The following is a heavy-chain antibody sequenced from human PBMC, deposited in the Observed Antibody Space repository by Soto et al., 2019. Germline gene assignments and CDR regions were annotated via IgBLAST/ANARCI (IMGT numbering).Heavy chain of an antibody. D-gene: IGHD3-10*01. CDR1: GFSIRTSGVG. J-gene: IGHJ4*02. V-gene: IGHV2-5*02. Sequence: QITLKESGPPLVKPTQTLTLTCTFSGFSIRTSGVGVGWIRQPPGKALEWLALVYWDDDKRYSPSLKNRLTITKDTSTNQVVLTMTNMDPADTATYFCAHSHVLLSFAFDSWGQGTLVSVSS. CDR2: VYWDDDK. CDR3: AHSHVLLSFAFDS.